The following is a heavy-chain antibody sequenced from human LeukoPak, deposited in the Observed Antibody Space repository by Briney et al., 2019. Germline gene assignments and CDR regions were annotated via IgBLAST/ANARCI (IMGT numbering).Heavy chain of an antibody. V-gene: IGHV3-73*01. CDR2: IRGKADNYAT. CDR3: TQNNY. CDR1: GFTFSGSP. Sequence: GGSLRLSCAASGFTFSGSPILWVRQASGKGLEWVGRIRGKADNYATAYAASVQGRCTISRDDSQNTAYLQLNSLKTEGTAVYYCTQNNYWGQGALVTVSS. J-gene: IGHJ4*02.